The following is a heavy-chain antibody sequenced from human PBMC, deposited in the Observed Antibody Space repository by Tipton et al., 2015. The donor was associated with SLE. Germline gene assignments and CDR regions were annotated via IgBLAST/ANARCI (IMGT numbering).Heavy chain of an antibody. V-gene: IGHV4-61*02. CDR2: IYTSGST. J-gene: IGHJ3*02. CDR3: ARDGLYCSSTSCYIDAFDI. CDR1: GGSISSGSYY. Sequence: TLSLTCTVSGGSISSGSYYWSWIRQPAGKGLEWIGRIYTSGSTNYNPSLKSRVTISVDTSKNQFSLKLSSVTAADTAVYYCARDGLYCSSTSCYIDAFDIWGQGTMVTVSS. D-gene: IGHD2-2*02.